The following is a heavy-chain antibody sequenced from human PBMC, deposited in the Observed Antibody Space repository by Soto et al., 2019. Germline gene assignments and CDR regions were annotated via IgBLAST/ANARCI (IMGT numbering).Heavy chain of an antibody. V-gene: IGHV1-18*04. D-gene: IGHD1-26*01. J-gene: IGHJ6*04. CDR3: ARRISGSYFYYYYYYGMDV. CDR1: GYTFTSYG. CDR2: ISAYNGNT. Sequence: ASVKVSCKASGYTFTSYGISWVRQAPGQGLEWMGWISAYNGNTNYAQKLQGRVTMTTDTSTSTAYMELRSLRSDDTAVYYCARRISGSYFYYYYYYGMDVWGKGTTVTVSS.